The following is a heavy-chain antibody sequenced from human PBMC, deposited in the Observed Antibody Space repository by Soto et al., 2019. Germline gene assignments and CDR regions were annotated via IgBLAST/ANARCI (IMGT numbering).Heavy chain of an antibody. J-gene: IGHJ4*02. D-gene: IGHD6-13*01. CDR3: ARGGDSSSYGDY. CDR2: INHSGST. V-gene: IGHV4-34*01. CDR1: GGSFSGYY. Sequence: KASETLSLTCAVYGGSFSGYYWSWIRQPPGKGLEWIGEINHSGSTNYNPSLKSRVTISVDTSKNQFSLKLSSVTAADTAVYYCARGGDSSSYGDYWGQGTLVTVSS.